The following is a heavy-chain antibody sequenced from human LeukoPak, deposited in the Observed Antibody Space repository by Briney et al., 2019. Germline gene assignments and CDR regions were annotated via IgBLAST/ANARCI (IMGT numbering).Heavy chain of an antibody. CDR3: ARGTPGIAAGNWFDP. V-gene: IGHV4-59*01. Sequence: SGTLSLTCTVSGGSISSYYWSWIRQPPGKGLEWIGYIYYSGSTNYNPSLKSRVTISVDTSKNQFSLKLSSVTAADTAVYYCARGTPGIAAGNWFDPWGQGTLVTVSS. CDR2: IYYSGST. CDR1: GGSISSYY. J-gene: IGHJ5*02. D-gene: IGHD6-13*01.